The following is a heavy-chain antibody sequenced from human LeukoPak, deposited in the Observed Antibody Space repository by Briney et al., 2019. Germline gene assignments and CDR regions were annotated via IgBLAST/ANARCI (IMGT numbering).Heavy chain of an antibody. V-gene: IGHV7-4-1*02. CDR3: ARGEAPDIVATIAPYYFDY. Sequence: ASVKVSCKASGYTFTSYAMNWVRQAPGQGLEWMGWINTNTGNPTYAQGFTGRFVFSLDTSVSTAYLQISSLKAEDTAVYYCARGEAPDIVATIAPYYFDYWGQATLVTVSS. CDR2: INTNTGNP. J-gene: IGHJ4*02. CDR1: GYTFTSYA. D-gene: IGHD5-12*01.